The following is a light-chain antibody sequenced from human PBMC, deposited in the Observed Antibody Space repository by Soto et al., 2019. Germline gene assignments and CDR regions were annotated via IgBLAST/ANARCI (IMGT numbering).Light chain of an antibody. J-gene: IGKJ1*01. CDR3: QHYDTYSPMWT. CDR1: QSINW. V-gene: IGKV1-5*03. CDR2: EAS. Sequence: DIQLAQSPSTLSASVGDRITITCRATQSINWLAWYQQKPGKAPKLLMFEASRLESGVPSRFSGSGSGTEFTLTISSLQPDDFGTYYCQHYDTYSPMWTFGQGTKV.